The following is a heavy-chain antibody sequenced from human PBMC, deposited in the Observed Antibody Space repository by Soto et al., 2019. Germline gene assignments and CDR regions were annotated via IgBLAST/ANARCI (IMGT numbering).Heavy chain of an antibody. D-gene: IGHD3-16*01. CDR2: IYFSGGT. Sequence: QVQLRESGPGLVKPSETLSLTCTVSGDSVSSGDYYWTWIRQPPGKGLEWVGHIYFSGGTNYIPSLESRVTISLDTSKNQFSLKLTSVTAADTAVYYCARVPIDTYMIYWSDPWGQGTLVTVSS. V-gene: IGHV4-61*08. CDR1: GDSVSSGDYY. J-gene: IGHJ5*02. CDR3: ARVPIDTYMIYWSDP.